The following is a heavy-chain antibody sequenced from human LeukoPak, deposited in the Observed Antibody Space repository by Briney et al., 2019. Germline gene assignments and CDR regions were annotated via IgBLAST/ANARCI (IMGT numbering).Heavy chain of an antibody. Sequence: GESLKISCKGSGYSFTTYWIGWVRQMPGKGLEWMGIIYPDDSDTRYSPSFQGQVTISADKSISTAYLQWSSLKASDSAMYFCARSGGSGWSPVDYWGQGTLVTVSS. J-gene: IGHJ4*02. V-gene: IGHV5-51*01. CDR1: GYSFTTYW. CDR2: IYPDDSDT. CDR3: ARSGGSGWSPVDY. D-gene: IGHD6-13*01.